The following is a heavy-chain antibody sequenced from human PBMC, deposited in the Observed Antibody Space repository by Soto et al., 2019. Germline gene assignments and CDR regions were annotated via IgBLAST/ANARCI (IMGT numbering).Heavy chain of an antibody. CDR3: ARLTFRLWFGELLGAFDI. D-gene: IGHD3-10*01. J-gene: IGHJ3*02. Sequence: SETLSLTCTVSGGSISSYYWGWIRKPPGKGLEWIGYIYYSGSTNYNPSLKSRVTISVDTSKNQFSLKLSSVTAADTAVYYCARLTFRLWFGELLGAFDIWGQGTMVTVSS. V-gene: IGHV4-59*01. CDR2: IYYSGST. CDR1: GGSISSYY.